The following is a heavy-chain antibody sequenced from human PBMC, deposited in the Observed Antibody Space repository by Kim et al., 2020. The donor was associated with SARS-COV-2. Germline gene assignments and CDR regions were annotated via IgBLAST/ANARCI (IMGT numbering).Heavy chain of an antibody. CDR2: IGTAGDT. J-gene: IGHJ4*02. Sequence: GGSLRLSCAASGFTFSSYDMHWVRQATGKGLEWVSAIGTAGDTYYPGSVKGRFTISRENAKNSLYLQMNSLRAGDTAVYYCARNRLNDYGDYYFDYWGQGTLVTVSS. V-gene: IGHV3-13*01. CDR1: GFTFSSYD. CDR3: ARNRLNDYGDYYFDY. D-gene: IGHD4-17*01.